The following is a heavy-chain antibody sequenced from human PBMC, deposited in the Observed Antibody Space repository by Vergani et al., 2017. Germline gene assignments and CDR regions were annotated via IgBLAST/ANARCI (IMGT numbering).Heavy chain of an antibody. Sequence: QVQLVQSGAEVKKPGASVKVSCKASGYTFTSYAMHWVRQAPGQRLEWMGWINPNSGGTNYAQKFQGRVTMTRDTSISTAYMELSRLRSDDTAVYYCARDGHQQWLVQGWFDPWGQGTLVTVSS. CDR1: GYTFTSYA. CDR3: ARDGHQQWLVQGWFDP. D-gene: IGHD6-19*01. CDR2: INPNSGGT. V-gene: IGHV1-2*02. J-gene: IGHJ5*02.